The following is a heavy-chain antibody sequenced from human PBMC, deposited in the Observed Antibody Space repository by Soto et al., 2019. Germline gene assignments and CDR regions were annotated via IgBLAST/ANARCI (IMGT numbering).Heavy chain of an antibody. Sequence: SETLSLTCTVSGGSISSSTYYWGWMRQPPGKGLEWIASFFIGGNTYYNPSLKSRVTISVDTSKNQFSLKLSSVTAADTAVYYCASLTDDYDSSGYFPDDRGQGTWVTVSS. J-gene: IGHJ4*02. CDR3: ASLTDDYDSSGYFPDD. CDR2: FFIGGNT. D-gene: IGHD3-22*01. CDR1: GGSISSSTYY. V-gene: IGHV4-39*07.